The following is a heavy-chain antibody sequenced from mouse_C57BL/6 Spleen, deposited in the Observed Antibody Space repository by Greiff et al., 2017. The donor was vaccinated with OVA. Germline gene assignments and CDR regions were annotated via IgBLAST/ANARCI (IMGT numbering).Heavy chain of an antibody. CDR3: ARGGEGGFAY. Sequence: QVQLKESGAELARPGASVKMSCKASGYTFTSYTMHWVKQRPGQGLEWIGYINPSSGYTKYNQKFKDKATLTADKSSSTAYMQLSSLTSEDSAVYYCARGGEGGFAYWGQGTLVTVSA. V-gene: IGHV1-4*01. J-gene: IGHJ3*01. CDR2: INPSSGYT. CDR1: GYTFTSYT.